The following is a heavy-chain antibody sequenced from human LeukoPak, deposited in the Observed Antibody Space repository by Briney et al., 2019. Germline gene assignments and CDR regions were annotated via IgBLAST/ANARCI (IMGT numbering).Heavy chain of an antibody. CDR3: AHRLGESSVSPQYTFDY. V-gene: IGHV2-5*01. CDR2: IYWNDDK. J-gene: IGHJ4*02. Sequence: SGPTLVNPTQTLTLTCTFSGFSLRTRGVGVGWIRQPPGKALEWLSLIYWNDDKRYSPSLKSRLTITKDTSKNQVVLTMTNMDPVDTATYYCAHRLGESSVSPQYTFDYWGQGTLVTVSS. D-gene: IGHD3-22*01. CDR1: GFSLRTRGVG.